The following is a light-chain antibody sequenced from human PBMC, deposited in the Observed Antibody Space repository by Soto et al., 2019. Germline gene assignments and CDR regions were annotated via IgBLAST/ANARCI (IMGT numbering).Light chain of an antibody. CDR3: QAWDSSTVV. Sequence: SYELTQPPSVSVSPGQTASITCSGDKLGNKYICWYQQKPGQSPVLVIYEDRRRPSGIPERFSGSNSGITATLTISGTQAMDEADYYCQAWDSSTVVFGGGTQLTVL. CDR2: EDR. V-gene: IGLV3-1*01. J-gene: IGLJ2*01. CDR1: KLGNKY.